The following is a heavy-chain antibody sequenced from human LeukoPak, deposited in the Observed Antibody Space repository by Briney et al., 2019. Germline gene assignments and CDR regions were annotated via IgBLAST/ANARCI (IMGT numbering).Heavy chain of an antibody. Sequence: GGSLRLSCAASGFTFSSYWMSWVRQAPGKGLEWVANIKQDGSEKYYVDSVKGRFTISRDNAKNSLYLQMNSLRAEDTAVYYCARVEAVGSIVGAIRYAFDIWGQGTMVTVSS. CDR1: GFTFSSYW. CDR2: IKQDGSEK. CDR3: ARVEAVGSIVGAIRYAFDI. D-gene: IGHD1-26*01. V-gene: IGHV3-7*01. J-gene: IGHJ3*02.